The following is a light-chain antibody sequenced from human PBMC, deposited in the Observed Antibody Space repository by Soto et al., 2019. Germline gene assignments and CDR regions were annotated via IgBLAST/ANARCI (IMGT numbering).Light chain of an antibody. CDR1: ESIKTN. CDR3: LQYNNWHT. Sequence: EMVMTQSPATLSVSPGEAATLSCRASESIKTNLAWYQQRPGQPPRLLIYSASVRATGIPARFSGSGSGTEFTLTISSLQSEDFAIYYCLQYNNWHTLGGRTKVEIK. J-gene: IGKJ4*01. CDR2: SAS. V-gene: IGKV3-15*01.